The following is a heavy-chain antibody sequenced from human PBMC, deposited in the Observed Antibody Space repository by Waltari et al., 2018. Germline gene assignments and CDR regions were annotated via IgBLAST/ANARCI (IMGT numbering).Heavy chain of an antibody. J-gene: IGHJ4*02. CDR2: LYFSGNT. CDR1: GASITIRNYY. V-gene: IGHV4-39*01. D-gene: IGHD1-1*01. CDR3: TRHTTALAGTFSEFDY. Sequence: QLQLQPSGPGLVKPSETLSLTCTVSGASITIRNYYWGWIRQSPGKGLEWLGSLYFSGNTYYNPSLGSRLTMSVDTSKNQFYLRLNSVTAADRGVYYCTRHTTALAGTFSEFDYWGQGTLVAVSS.